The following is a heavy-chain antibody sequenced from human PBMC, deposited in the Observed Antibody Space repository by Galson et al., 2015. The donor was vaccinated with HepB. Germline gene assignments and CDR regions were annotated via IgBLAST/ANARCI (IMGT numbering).Heavy chain of an antibody. D-gene: IGHD6-6*01. J-gene: IGHJ5*02. Sequence: SLRLSCAASGFTFYDYAMHWVRQAPGKGLEWVSGINWDSNRVGYADSVKGRFTISRDNAKNSLYLQMNSLRPEDTALYYCVKDNSSWSLNWFDPWGQGILVTVSS. V-gene: IGHV3-9*01. CDR1: GFTFYDYA. CDR3: VKDNSSWSLNWFDP. CDR2: INWDSNRV.